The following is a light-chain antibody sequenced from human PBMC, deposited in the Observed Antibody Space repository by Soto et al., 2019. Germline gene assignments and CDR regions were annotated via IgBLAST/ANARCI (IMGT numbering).Light chain of an antibody. Sequence: QSVLTQPPSVSGAPGQRVTISCTGSSSNIGAGYDVHWYQQLPGTAPKLLICGNSNRPSGVPDRFSGSKSGTSASLAITGLQAEDEADYYCPSYDSSLSAVVFGGGTKLTVL. CDR2: GNS. J-gene: IGLJ2*01. CDR1: SSNIGAGYD. V-gene: IGLV1-40*01. CDR3: PSYDSSLSAVV.